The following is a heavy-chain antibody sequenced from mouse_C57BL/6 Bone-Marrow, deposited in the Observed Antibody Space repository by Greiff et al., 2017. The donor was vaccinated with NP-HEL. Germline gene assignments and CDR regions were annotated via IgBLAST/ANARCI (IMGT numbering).Heavy chain of an antibody. Sequence: EVMLVESGGDLVKPGGSLKLSCAASGFTFSSYGMSWVRQTPDKRLEWVATISSGGSYTYYPDSVKGRFTISRDNAKNTLYLQMSSLKSEDTAMYYSARGGLRYFDYWGQGTTLTVSS. CDR1: GFTFSSYG. D-gene: IGHD2-4*01. CDR2: ISSGGSYT. J-gene: IGHJ2*01. CDR3: ARGGLRYFDY. V-gene: IGHV5-6*01.